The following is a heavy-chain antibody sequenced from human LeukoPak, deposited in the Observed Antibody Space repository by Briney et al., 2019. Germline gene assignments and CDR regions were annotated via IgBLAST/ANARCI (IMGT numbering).Heavy chain of an antibody. V-gene: IGHV4-39*01. CDR2: IYYSGST. CDR1: GGSISSSSYY. Sequence: PSETLSLTCTVSGGSISSSSYYWGWIRQPPGKGLEWIGSIYYSGSTYYNPSLKSRVTISADTSKNQFSLKLSSVTAADTAVYYCARQYGGDTNFDYWGQGTLVTVSS. CDR3: ARQYGGDTNFDY. J-gene: IGHJ4*02. D-gene: IGHD2-21*02.